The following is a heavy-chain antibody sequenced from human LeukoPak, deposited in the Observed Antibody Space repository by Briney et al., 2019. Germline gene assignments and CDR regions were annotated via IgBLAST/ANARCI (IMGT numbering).Heavy chain of an antibody. CDR1: GGSISSYF. CDR3: ARLYDSSGYTNWLDP. D-gene: IGHD3-22*01. V-gene: IGHV4-59*01. J-gene: IGHJ5*02. CDR2: IYDSGNT. Sequence: SETLSLTCTVSGGSISSYFWTWIRQPPGKGLEWIGYIYDSGNTKYNPSLNSRATISVDTSKNQFSLKVSSVTAADTAVYYCARLYDSSGYTNWLDPWGQGTLVTVSS.